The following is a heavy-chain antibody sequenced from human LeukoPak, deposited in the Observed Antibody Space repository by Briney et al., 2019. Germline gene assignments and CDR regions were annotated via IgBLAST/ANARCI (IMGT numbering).Heavy chain of an antibody. J-gene: IGHJ1*01. D-gene: IGHD3-10*01. CDR2: ISCDGSNK. CDR3: ARDMGSMVRGAEYFHH. CDR1: GFTFSSYA. Sequence: PGRSLRLSCAASGFTFSSYAMHWVRQAPGKGLEWVAVISCDGSNKYYADCVKGRFTISRDNSKNTLYLQMNSLRAEETAVYYCARDMGSMVRGAEYFHHWGQGTLVTVSS. V-gene: IGHV3-30*04.